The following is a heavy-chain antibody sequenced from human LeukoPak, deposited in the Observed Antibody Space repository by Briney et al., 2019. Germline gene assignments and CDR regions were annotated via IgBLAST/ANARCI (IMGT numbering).Heavy chain of an antibody. CDR2: TRTKAKDYTT. D-gene: IGHD4-17*01. CDR3: ARGPTVTFNYHYGMDV. CDR1: GFTFSDHY. V-gene: IGHV3-72*01. Sequence: GGSLRLSCATSGFTFSDHYMDWVRQAPGMGLEWVARTRTKAKDYTTEYAASVKGRFTVSRDESMHSLYLQMNSLKTEDTAVYYCARGPTVTFNYHYGMDVWGQGTTVTVSS. J-gene: IGHJ6*02.